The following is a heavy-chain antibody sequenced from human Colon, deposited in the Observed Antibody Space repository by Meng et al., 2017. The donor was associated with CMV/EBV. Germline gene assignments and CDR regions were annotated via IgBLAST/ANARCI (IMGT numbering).Heavy chain of an antibody. J-gene: IGHJ4*02. Sequence: LSCAASGFTFSDYWVHWVRQTTGKGLVWVSRVNRDGSTTDYADSVKGRFTISRDNAKNTFYLQMNSLRAEDTAVYYCARAAPSGSYDFWGQGTLVTVSS. D-gene: IGHD1-26*01. V-gene: IGHV3-74*01. CDR2: VNRDGSTT. CDR1: GFTFSDYW. CDR3: ARAAPSGSYDF.